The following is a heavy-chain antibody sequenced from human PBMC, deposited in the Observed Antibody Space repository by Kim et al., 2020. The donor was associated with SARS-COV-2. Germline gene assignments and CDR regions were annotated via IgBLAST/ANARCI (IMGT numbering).Heavy chain of an antibody. J-gene: IGHJ4*02. D-gene: IGHD1-26*01. CDR2: ISYDGSKK. Sequence: GGSLRLSCAASGFSFNTYGMYWVRQSPGKGLEWVAVISYDGSKKYYVDSVKGRFTISRDNSKNTLYLQMNSLRIEDTAVYYCAKSFSGSYFGYDYWGQGTLVTVS. CDR3: AKSFSGSYFGYDY. V-gene: IGHV3-30*18. CDR1: GFSFNTYG.